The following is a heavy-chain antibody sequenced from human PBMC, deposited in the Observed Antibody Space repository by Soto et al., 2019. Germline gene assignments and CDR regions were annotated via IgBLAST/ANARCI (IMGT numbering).Heavy chain of an antibody. CDR3: ARGHYYYGMDV. CDR1: TCSVSIGTYS. V-gene: IGHV4-30-2*01. J-gene: IGHJ6*02. Sequence: LSVTRTVSTCSVSIGTYSWSWVRQPPGKGLEWIGYIYYSGTTYYTPSLKSRLTMSMDRANDHFSLNLTSVTAADTAVYFCARGHYYYGMDVWGQGITVTVSS. CDR2: IYYSGTT.